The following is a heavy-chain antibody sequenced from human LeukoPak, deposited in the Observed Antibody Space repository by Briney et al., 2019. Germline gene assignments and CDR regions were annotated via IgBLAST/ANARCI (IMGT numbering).Heavy chain of an antibody. CDR1: GGSISSYY. CDR3: ARDGSLGHFASYFDY. J-gene: IGHJ4*02. CDR2: IYYSGST. V-gene: IGHV4-59*01. D-gene: IGHD3-16*01. Sequence: SETLSLTCTVSGGSISSYYWSWIRQPPGKGLEWIGYIYYSGSTNYNPSLESRVTISVDTSKNQFSLKLSSVTAADTAVYYCARDGSLGHFASYFDYWGQGTLVTVSS.